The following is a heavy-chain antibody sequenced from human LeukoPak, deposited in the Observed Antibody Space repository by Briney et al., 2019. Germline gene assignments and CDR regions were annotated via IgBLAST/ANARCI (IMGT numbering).Heavy chain of an antibody. CDR2: ISGSGSGGST. D-gene: IGHD5-24*01. J-gene: IGHJ4*02. Sequence: GGSLRLSCAASGFTFSSSAMSWVRQAPGKGLEWVSSISGSGSGGSTYYADSVKGRFTISRDNAKNSLYLQMNSLRADATAVYYCVRRYMATSAEDFDHWGQGTLVTVSS. V-gene: IGHV3-23*01. CDR3: VRRYMATSAEDFDH. CDR1: GFTFSSSA.